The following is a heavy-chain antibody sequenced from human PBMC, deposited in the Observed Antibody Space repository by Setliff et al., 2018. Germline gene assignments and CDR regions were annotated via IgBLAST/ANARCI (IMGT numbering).Heavy chain of an antibody. J-gene: IGHJ5*02. CDR3: ARDPRRSYADFVSNWFDP. CDR2: IGAHNSNT. Sequence: ASVKVSCKTSGHSFSNYGISWVRQAPGQGLEWLGWIGAHNSNTNYAEKFQGRLSMTTDTSKSTAYMELRSLRSDDTAVYFCARDPRRSYADFVSNWFDPWGQGTPVTVSS. V-gene: IGHV1-18*01. D-gene: IGHD4-17*01. CDR1: GHSFSNYG.